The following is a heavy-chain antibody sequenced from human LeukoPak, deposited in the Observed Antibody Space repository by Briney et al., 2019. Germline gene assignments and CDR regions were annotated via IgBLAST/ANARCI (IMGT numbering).Heavy chain of an antibody. J-gene: IGHJ4*02. D-gene: IGHD6-13*01. CDR3: ARLGSSSWSYYFDY. Sequence: SETLSLTCTVSGGSFSIYYWSWIRQPAGKGLQWIGRIYTSGSTNYNPSLKSRVTMSVDTSKNQFSLKLSSVTAADTAVYYCARLGSSSWSYYFDYWGQGTLVTVSS. CDR2: IYTSGST. V-gene: IGHV4-4*07. CDR1: GGSFSIYY.